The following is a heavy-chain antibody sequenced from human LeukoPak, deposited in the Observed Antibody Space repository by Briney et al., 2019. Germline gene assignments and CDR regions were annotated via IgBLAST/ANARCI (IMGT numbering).Heavy chain of an antibody. CDR3: ARGHCSSTSCYGYYYYYYMDV. D-gene: IGHD2-2*01. V-gene: IGHV1-69*06. CDR2: IIPIFGTA. Sequence: ASVKVSCKASRGTFSSYAISWVRQAPGQGLEGMGGIIPIFGTANYAQKFQGRATITADKSTSTAYMELSSLRSEDTAVYYCARGHCSSTSCYGYYYYYYMDVWGKGATVTVAS. CDR1: RGTFSSYA. J-gene: IGHJ6*03.